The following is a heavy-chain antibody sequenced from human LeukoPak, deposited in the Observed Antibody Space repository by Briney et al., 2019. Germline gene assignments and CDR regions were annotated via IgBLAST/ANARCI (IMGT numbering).Heavy chain of an antibody. Sequence: ASVKVSCKTSGDTFTNYGISWVRQAPGQGLEWMGWISAYNGDTKYAQKLQGRVTMTTDTSTSTAYMELRSLRSDDTAVYYCARGEIAAAGPDFDYWGQGTQVTVSS. CDR2: ISAYNGDT. J-gene: IGHJ4*02. CDR3: ARGEIAAAGPDFDY. CDR1: GDTFTNYG. D-gene: IGHD6-13*01. V-gene: IGHV1-18*01.